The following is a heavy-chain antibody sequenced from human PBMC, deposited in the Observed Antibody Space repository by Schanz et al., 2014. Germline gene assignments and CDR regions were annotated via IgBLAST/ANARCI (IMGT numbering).Heavy chain of an antibody. CDR3: ARDRGYCSGGSCLTFDY. CDR1: GFTFSSYS. V-gene: IGHV3-21*01. Sequence: EGQLLESGGGLVKPGGSLRLSCAASGFTFSSYSMNWVRQAPGKGLEWVSSISSSSSYIYYADSVKGRFTISRDNSKNTLYLQMNTLRAEDTAVYYCARDRGYCSGGSCLTFDYWGQGTLVTVSS. CDR2: ISSSSSYI. D-gene: IGHD2-15*01. J-gene: IGHJ4*02.